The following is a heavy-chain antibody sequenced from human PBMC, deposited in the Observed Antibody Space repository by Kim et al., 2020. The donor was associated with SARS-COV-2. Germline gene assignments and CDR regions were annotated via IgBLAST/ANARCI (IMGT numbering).Heavy chain of an antibody. D-gene: IGHD2-2*01. J-gene: IGHJ4*02. CDR2: ISGSGGST. CDR1: GFTFSSYA. Sequence: GGSLRLSCAASGFTFSSYAMSWVRQAPGKGLEWVSAISGSGGSTYYADSVKGRFTISRDNSKNTLYLQMNSLRAEDTAVYYCAKHAGVVPAARVGYFDYWGQGTLVTVSS. CDR3: AKHAGVVPAARVGYFDY. V-gene: IGHV3-23*01.